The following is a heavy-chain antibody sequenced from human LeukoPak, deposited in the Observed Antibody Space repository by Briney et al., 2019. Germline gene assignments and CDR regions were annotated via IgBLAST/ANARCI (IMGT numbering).Heavy chain of an antibody. CDR2: IYYSGST. CDR3: ARDGGSGTT. CDR1: GGSISSYY. J-gene: IGHJ4*02. V-gene: IGHV4-59*01. Sequence: SETLSLTCTVSGGSISSYYWSWIRQPPGKGLEWIGYIYYSGSTNYNPSLKSRVTISVDTSKNQFPLKLSSVTAADTAVYYCARDGGSGTTWGQGTLVTVSS. D-gene: IGHD1-26*01.